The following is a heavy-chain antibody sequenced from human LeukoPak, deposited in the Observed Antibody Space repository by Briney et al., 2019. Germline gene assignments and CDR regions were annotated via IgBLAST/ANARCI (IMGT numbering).Heavy chain of an antibody. CDR1: GFTFSSYA. V-gene: IGHV3-23*01. CDR3: AKERITIFGVGQGALDI. J-gene: IGHJ3*02. CDR2: ISGSGGST. D-gene: IGHD3-3*01. Sequence: GGSLRLSCAASGFTFSSYAMSWVRQAPGKGLEWVSAISGSGGSTYYADSVKGRFTISRDNSKNTLYLQMNSLRAEDTAVYYCAKERITIFGVGQGALDIWGQGTMVTVSS.